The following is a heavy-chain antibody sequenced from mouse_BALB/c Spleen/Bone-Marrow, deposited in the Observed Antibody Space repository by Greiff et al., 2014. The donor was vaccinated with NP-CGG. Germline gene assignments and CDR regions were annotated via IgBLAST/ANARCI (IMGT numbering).Heavy chain of an antibody. CDR1: GYSITSGYS. CDR3: ARFAGTPYTMDY. CDR2: IHYSGIT. D-gene: IGHD4-1*01. V-gene: IGHV3-1*02. J-gene: IGHJ4*01. Sequence: VQLKDSGPDLVKPSQSLSLTCTVTGYSITSGYSWHWIRQFPGNKLEWMGYIHYSGITVYNPSLRSRISIARDTSKSQFFLQXXSVTTEDTATYYCARFAGTPYTMDYWGQGTSVTVSS.